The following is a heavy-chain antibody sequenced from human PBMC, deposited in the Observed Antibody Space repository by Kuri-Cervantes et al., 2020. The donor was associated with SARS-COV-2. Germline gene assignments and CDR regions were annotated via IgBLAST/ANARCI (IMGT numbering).Heavy chain of an antibody. D-gene: IGHD2-2*01. J-gene: IGHJ3*01. CDR2: ISDSGGST. V-gene: IGHV3-23*01. CDR1: CLTFSSYA. Sequence: SLNISCAACCLTFSSYAMSWVRQASGKGLEWVSAISDSGGSTYYADSVKGLFTISRDNSKNTLYLQRNSLRDEDTAVYYCAKDLCSSTSCSTYDAFDFWSQGTMVTVSS. CDR3: AKDLCSSTSCSTYDAFDF.